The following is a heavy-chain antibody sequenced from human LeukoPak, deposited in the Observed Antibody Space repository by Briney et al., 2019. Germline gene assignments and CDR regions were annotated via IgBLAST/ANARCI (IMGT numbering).Heavy chain of an antibody. J-gene: IGHJ2*01. V-gene: IGHV4-39*07. CDR3: ARSDLLGPPGWYFDL. CDR2: IYYSGST. CDR1: GGSISSSSYY. Sequence: SETLSLTCTVSGGSISSSSYYWGWIRQPPGKGLEWIGSIYYSGSTYYNPSLKSRVTISVDTSKNQFSLKLSSVTAADTAVYYCARSDLLGPPGWYFDLWGRGTLVTVSS. D-gene: IGHD7-27*01.